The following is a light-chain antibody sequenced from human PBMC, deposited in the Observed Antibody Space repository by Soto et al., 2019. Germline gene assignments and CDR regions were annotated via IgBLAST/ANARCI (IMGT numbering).Light chain of an antibody. V-gene: IGLV1-44*01. CDR1: SSNIGSYT. Sequence: QSVLTQPPSASGTPGQTVTVSCSGSSSNIGSYTVNWYQQLPGTAPKLVIYSNHQRPSGVPDRFSGSKSGTSASLAISGLQSEDEADYYCAAWDDSQNGSVFRSGTKLTVL. J-gene: IGLJ1*01. CDR2: SNH. CDR3: AAWDDSQNGSV.